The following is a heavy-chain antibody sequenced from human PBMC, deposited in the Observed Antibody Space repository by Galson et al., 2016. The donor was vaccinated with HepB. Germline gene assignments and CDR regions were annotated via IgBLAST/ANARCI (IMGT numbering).Heavy chain of an antibody. J-gene: IGHJ4*02. Sequence: SLRLSCAASGFTFSSYGMQWVRQAPGKGLEWVAVISNGGSDEFSADSVKGRFTISRDNSKNTLYLQMNSLRAEDTAVYYCARSSAGSSWYQMDYWGQGTLGTVSS. CDR3: ARSSAGSSWYQMDY. D-gene: IGHD6-13*01. CDR1: GFTFSSYG. CDR2: ISNGGSDE. V-gene: IGHV3-30*03.